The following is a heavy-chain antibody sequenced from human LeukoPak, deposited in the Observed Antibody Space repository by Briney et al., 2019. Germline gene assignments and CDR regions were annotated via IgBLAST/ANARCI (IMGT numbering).Heavy chain of an antibody. J-gene: IGHJ4*02. V-gene: IGHV4-59*01. Sequence: SETLSLTCTVSGGSISIYYWSWIRQPPGKGLEWIGYIYNSGNTNYNPSFKSRVTISEDTPKNQFSLKLSSVTAADTAVYYCARTYYYDSSNYYFDYWGQGTLVTVSS. D-gene: IGHD3-22*01. CDR2: IYNSGNT. CDR1: GGSISIYY. CDR3: ARTYYYDSSNYYFDY.